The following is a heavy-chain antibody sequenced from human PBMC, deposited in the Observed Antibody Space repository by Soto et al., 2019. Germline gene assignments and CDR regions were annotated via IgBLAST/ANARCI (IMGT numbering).Heavy chain of an antibody. D-gene: IGHD2-15*01. Sequence: PGGSLRLSWAASGFTFSSYSMNWVRQAPGKGLEWVSYISSSSSTIYYADSVKGRFTISRDNAKNSLYLQMNSLRAEDTAVYYCARDCSFPSGGSCLDYWGQGTLVTVSS. CDR2: ISSSSSTI. J-gene: IGHJ4*02. V-gene: IGHV3-48*01. CDR3: ARDCSFPSGGSCLDY. CDR1: GFTFSSYS.